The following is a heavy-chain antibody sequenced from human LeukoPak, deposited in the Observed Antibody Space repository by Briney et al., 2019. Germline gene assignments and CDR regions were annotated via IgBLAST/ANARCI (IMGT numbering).Heavy chain of an antibody. D-gene: IGHD4-17*01. J-gene: IGHJ2*01. CDR1: GFTFSSYG. Sequence: GGSLRLSCAASGFTFSSYGMHWVRQAPGKGLEWVAFIRYDGSNKYYADSVKGRFTISRDNSKNTLYLQMNSLRAEDTAVYYCAKDRVHDYGEGDSDLWGRGTLVTVSS. CDR2: IRYDGSNK. V-gene: IGHV3-30*02. CDR3: AKDRVHDYGEGDSDL.